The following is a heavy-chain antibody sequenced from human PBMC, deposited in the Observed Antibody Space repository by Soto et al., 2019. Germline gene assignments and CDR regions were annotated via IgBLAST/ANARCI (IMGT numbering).Heavy chain of an antibody. Sequence: SETLSLTCTVSGGSISSSSYYWGWIRQPPGKRLEWIGSIYYSGSTYYNPSLKSRVTISVATSKNQFSLKLSSVTAADTAVYYCARTLQEEGPLWLLYYFDYWGQGTLVTVS. CDR3: ARTLQEEGPLWLLYYFDY. J-gene: IGHJ4*02. CDR1: GGSISSSSYY. D-gene: IGHD5-18*01. CDR2: IYYSGST. V-gene: IGHV4-39*01.